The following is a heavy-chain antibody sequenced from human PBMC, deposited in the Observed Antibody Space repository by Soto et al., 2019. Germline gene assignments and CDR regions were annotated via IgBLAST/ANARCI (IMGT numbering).Heavy chain of an antibody. CDR1: CGSFSGYY. J-gene: IGHJ6*03. CDR3: ARVPYYYGSGYMAF. V-gene: IGHV4-34*01. Sequence: SETLSLTCAVYCGSFSGYYWSWIRQPPGKGLEWIGEINHSGSTNYNPSLKSRVTISVDTSKNQFSLKLSSVTAADTAVYYCARVPYYYGSGYMAFWGKGTSVTVSS. CDR2: INHSGST. D-gene: IGHD3-10*01.